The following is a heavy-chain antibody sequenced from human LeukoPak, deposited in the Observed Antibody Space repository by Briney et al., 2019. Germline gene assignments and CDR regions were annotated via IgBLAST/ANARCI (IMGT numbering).Heavy chain of an antibody. Sequence: PSETLSLTCTVSGFSISSGGYYWSWIRQHPGKALEWIGYIYYSGSTYYNPSLKSRVTISVDTSKNQFSLKLSSVTAADTAVYYCARERVPAAPYYFGMDVWGKGTTVTVSS. CDR2: IYYSGST. J-gene: IGHJ6*04. CDR3: ARERVPAAPYYFGMDV. V-gene: IGHV4-31*03. D-gene: IGHD2-2*01. CDR1: GFSISSGGYY.